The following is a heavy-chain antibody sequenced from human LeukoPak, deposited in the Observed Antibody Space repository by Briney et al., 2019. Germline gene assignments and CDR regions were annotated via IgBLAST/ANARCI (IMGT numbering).Heavy chain of an antibody. V-gene: IGHV1-69*04. D-gene: IGHD6-19*01. Sequence: SVKVSCKASGGTFSSYAISWVRQAPGQGLEWMGRIIPILGIANYAQKFQGRVTITADKSTSTAYMELSSLRSEDTAVYYCARGQQWLSAFDIWGQGTMVTVSS. CDR3: ARGQQWLSAFDI. J-gene: IGHJ3*02. CDR1: GGTFSSYA. CDR2: IIPILGIA.